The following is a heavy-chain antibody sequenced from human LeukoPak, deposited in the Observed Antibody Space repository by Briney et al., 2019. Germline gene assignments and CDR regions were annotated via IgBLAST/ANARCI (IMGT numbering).Heavy chain of an antibody. Sequence: SETLSLTCGVSGGSVSSGGYSWNWIRQPPGKGLEWIGYIYHSGRPYYNPSLESRVTISLDTSKNQLSLNLSSVTAADTAVYHCARGSDSSWYYFDSWGQGTLVTVSS. CDR1: GGSVSSGGYS. J-gene: IGHJ4*02. CDR3: ARGSDSSWYYFDS. D-gene: IGHD6-13*01. V-gene: IGHV4-30-2*01. CDR2: IYHSGRP.